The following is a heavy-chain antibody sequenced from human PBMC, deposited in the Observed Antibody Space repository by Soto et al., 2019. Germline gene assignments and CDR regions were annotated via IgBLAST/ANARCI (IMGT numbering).Heavy chain of an antibody. D-gene: IGHD2-21*02. V-gene: IGHV4-34*01. CDR2: INHSGSA. CDR1: GESFSGYI. CDR3: ARATIVVVTAILPDAFDI. Sequence: SETLSLTCAVYGESFSGYIWTWIRQTPGKGLQWIGQINHSGSASYNPSLKSRVTISVDTSKNQFSLKLSSVTAADTAVYYCARATIVVVTAILPDAFDIWGQGTMVTVSS. J-gene: IGHJ3*02.